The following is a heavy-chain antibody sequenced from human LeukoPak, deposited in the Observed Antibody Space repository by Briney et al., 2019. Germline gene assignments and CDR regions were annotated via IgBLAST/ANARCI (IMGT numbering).Heavy chain of an antibody. CDR2: ISWNSGSI. D-gene: IGHD3-16*01. CDR1: GFTFDDYA. V-gene: IGHV3-9*01. Sequence: GGSLRLSCAASGFTFDDYAMHWVRQAPGKGLEWVSGISWNSGSIGYADSVKGRFTISRDNAKNSLYLQMNSLRAEDTAVYYCVRDLFGRDRRPFDCWGQGTLVTVSS. CDR3: VRDLFGRDRRPFDC. J-gene: IGHJ4*02.